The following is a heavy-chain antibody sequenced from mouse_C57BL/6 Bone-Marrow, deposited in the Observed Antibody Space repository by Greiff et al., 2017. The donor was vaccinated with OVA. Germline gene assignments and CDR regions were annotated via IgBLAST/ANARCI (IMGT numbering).Heavy chain of an antibody. Sequence: QVQLKQSGPELVKPGASVKISCKASGYAFSSSWMNWVKQRPGKGLEWIGRIYPGDGDTNYNGKFKGKATLTADKSSSTAYMQLSSLTSEDSAVYFCAPFITTVGGYWGQGTTLTVSS. CDR1: GYAFSSSW. V-gene: IGHV1-82*01. J-gene: IGHJ2*01. CDR2: IYPGDGDT. D-gene: IGHD1-1*01. CDR3: APFITTVGGY.